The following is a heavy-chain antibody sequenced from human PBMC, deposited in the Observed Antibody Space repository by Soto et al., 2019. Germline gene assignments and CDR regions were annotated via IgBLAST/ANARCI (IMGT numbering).Heavy chain of an antibody. J-gene: IGHJ4*02. CDR3: AGTSSLDY. Sequence: EVQLVESGGGLVQPGGSLRLSCAASGFTVSSNSMTWVRQAPGKGLEWVSLIYSAGSTYYADSVKGRFTISRDNSKNTLYLQMTRLRAEDTAVYYCAGTSSLDYWGQGTLVTVSS. V-gene: IGHV3-66*01. D-gene: IGHD3-10*01. CDR2: IYSAGST. CDR1: GFTVSSNS.